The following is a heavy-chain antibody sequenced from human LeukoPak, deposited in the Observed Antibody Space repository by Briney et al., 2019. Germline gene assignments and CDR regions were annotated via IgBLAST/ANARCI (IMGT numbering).Heavy chain of an antibody. Sequence: ASVKVSCKASGYTFTNYYIHWVRQAPGQGLEWMGWISSYNGDTNYAQRVQDRVTMTTDTATSTAYMELRSLRSDDAAVYYCARVPLGDSSTYYYPKPDWFDPWGQGTLVIVSS. CDR1: GYTFTNYY. CDR2: ISSYNGDT. V-gene: IGHV1-18*04. CDR3: ARVPLGDSSTYYYPKPDWFDP. D-gene: IGHD3-22*01. J-gene: IGHJ5*02.